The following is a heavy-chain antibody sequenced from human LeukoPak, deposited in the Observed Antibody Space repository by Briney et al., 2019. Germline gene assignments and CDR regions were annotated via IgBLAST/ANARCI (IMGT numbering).Heavy chain of an antibody. CDR3: ARDSVAGTGTCYSGMDV. Sequence: PGGSLRLSCAASGFTFSSYEMNWVRQARGKGLEWVSYMSTIGSTTYYAHSGKGRFTISRDTAKSSLSLQMSSLRAEATAVYYCARDSVAGTGTCYSGMDVWGQGTTVTVSS. V-gene: IGHV3-48*03. CDR2: MSTIGSTT. CDR1: GFTFSSYE. D-gene: IGHD6-19*01. J-gene: IGHJ6*02.